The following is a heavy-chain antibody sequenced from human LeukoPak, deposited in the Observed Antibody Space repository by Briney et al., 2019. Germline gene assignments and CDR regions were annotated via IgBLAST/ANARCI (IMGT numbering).Heavy chain of an antibody. CDR3: ARGGDGSTFNY. CDR2: IYNSGAT. CDR1: GGSISSHY. D-gene: IGHD5-12*01. V-gene: IGHV4-4*07. J-gene: IGHJ4*02. Sequence: SETLSLTWTVSGGSISSHYWSWIRQPAGKGLEWIGRIYNSGATNNNPSLKSGGTMSIDKCKNQCSLNLSSVTSADTAVYSCARGGDGSTFNYWGQGGLVTVSS.